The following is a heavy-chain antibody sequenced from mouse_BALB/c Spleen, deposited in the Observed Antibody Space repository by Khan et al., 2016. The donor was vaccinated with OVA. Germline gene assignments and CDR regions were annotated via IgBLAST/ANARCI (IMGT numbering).Heavy chain of an antibody. CDR1: GFSLTTYC. CDR2: IWSDGIT. Sequence: QVQLKESGPGLVAPSQSLSITCTVSGFSLTTYCVHWVRQPPGKGLEWLVVIWSDGITTYNSALKSRLSISNDDSKRQVFLKMNSLQTDDTAMYYCARGGFYAMDYWGQGTSVTGSA. CDR3: ARGGFYAMDY. V-gene: IGHV2-6*02. J-gene: IGHJ4*01.